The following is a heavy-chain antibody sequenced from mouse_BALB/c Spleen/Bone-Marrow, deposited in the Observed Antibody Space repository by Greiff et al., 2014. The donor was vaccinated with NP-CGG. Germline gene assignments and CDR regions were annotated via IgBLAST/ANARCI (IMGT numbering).Heavy chain of an antibody. D-gene: IGHD1-1*01. J-gene: IGHJ2*01. CDR1: GYTFTSYW. CDR2: INPSNGRT. CDR3: ARRYYGSSYLLDY. V-gene: IGHV1S81*02. Sequence: VQLQQSGAELVKPGASVKLSCKASGYTFTSYWMHWVKQRPGQGLDWIGEINPSNGRTNYNEKFRSKATLTVDKSSSTAYMQHSSLTSEDSAVYYCARRYYGSSYLLDYWGQGTTLTVSS.